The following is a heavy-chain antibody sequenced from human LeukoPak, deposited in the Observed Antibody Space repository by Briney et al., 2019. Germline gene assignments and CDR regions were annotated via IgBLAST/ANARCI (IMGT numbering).Heavy chain of an antibody. Sequence: GGSLRLSCAASGFTFSSYWMHWVRQAPGKGLVWVSRINSDGSSTSYADSVKGRFTISRDNAKNTLYLQMNSLRAEDTAVYYCARGEEVLEYLDWLLAPSAFDYWGQGTLVTVSS. CDR1: GFTFSSYW. J-gene: IGHJ4*02. CDR2: INSDGSST. V-gene: IGHV3-74*01. CDR3: ARGEEVLEYLDWLLAPSAFDY. D-gene: IGHD3-9*01.